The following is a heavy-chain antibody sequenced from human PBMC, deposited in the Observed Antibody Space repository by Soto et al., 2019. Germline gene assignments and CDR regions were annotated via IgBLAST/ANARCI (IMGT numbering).Heavy chain of an antibody. CDR2: IYAGDSET. Sequence: GESLKISCKGSGYSFTSYWIGWVRQMPGKGLEWMGIIYAGDSETRYSPSFQGQVTISADKSISTAYLQWSSLKASDTAMYYCARQTGGPAASRLNYYYYMDVWGKGTTVTVSS. D-gene: IGHD2-2*01. J-gene: IGHJ6*03. V-gene: IGHV5-51*01. CDR1: GYSFTSYW. CDR3: ARQTGGPAASRLNYYYYMDV.